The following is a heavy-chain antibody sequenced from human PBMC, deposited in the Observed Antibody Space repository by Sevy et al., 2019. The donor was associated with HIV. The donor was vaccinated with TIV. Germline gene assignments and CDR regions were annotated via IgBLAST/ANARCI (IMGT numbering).Heavy chain of an antibody. CDR1: GFTFSRYS. Sequence: GGSLRLSCAASGFTFSRYSMHWVRQAPGKGLEWVATISFAASDKHYADSVKGRFTISRDNFQNSLFLQMNSLRPEDTAVYYCALERLSSDVAEYFQHWGQGTLVTVSS. CDR3: ALERLSSDVAEYFQH. CDR2: ISFAASDK. J-gene: IGHJ1*01. D-gene: IGHD1-1*01. V-gene: IGHV3-30*04.